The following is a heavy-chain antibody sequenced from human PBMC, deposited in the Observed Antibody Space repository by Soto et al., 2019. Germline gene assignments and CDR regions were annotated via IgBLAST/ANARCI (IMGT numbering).Heavy chain of an antibody. CDR3: ASPGSGIAVAGTRY. D-gene: IGHD6-19*01. CDR2: INPNSGDT. CDR1: GYTFTGYY. Sequence: QVQLVQSGAEVKKPGASVKVSCKASGYTFTGYYMHWVRQAPGHGLEWMGWINPNSGDTNYAQKFQGRVTMTRDTSISTAYMELSRLRSDDTAVYYCASPGSGIAVAGTRYWGQGTLVTVSS. J-gene: IGHJ4*02. V-gene: IGHV1-2*02.